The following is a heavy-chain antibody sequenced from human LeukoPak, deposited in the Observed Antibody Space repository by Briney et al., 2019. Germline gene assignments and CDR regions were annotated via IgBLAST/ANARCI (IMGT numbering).Heavy chain of an antibody. V-gene: IGHV3-30-3*01. CDR2: IYYDGSNK. Sequence: GGSLRLSCAASGFTFSSYAMHWVRQAPGKGLEGVPVIYYDGSNKYYADSVKGRFTISRDNAKNSLYLQMNSLRAEETALYYCAKDGNCGGDCYSLYYYYGMDVWGQATTVTVS. D-gene: IGHD2-21*02. CDR3: AKDGNCGGDCYSLYYYYGMDV. J-gene: IGHJ6*02. CDR1: GFTFSSYA.